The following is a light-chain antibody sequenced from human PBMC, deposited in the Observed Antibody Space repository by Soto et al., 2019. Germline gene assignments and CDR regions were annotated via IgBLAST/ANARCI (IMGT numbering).Light chain of an antibody. CDR2: GAS. J-gene: IGKJ2*01. Sequence: EIVMTQSPATLSVSPGERATLSCRASQSVSSNFAWYQQKPGQAPRLHIYGASTRATGIPARFSRSGSGTEFTLTICILQSEDFAVYFCQQYNNWPLYYFGQGIKLEIK. V-gene: IGKV3-15*01. CDR3: QQYNNWPLYY. CDR1: QSVSSN.